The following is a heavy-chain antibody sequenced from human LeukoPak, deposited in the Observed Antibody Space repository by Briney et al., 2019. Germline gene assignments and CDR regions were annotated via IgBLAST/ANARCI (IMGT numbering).Heavy chain of an antibody. Sequence: PGGSLRLSCAASGFTFSSYWMHWVRHAPGKGLVWVSRINSDGSSTSYADSVKGRFTISRDNAKNTLYLQMNSLRAEDTAVYYCARDCSGGSCYGFDYWGQGTLVTVSS. CDR2: INSDGSST. V-gene: IGHV3-74*01. CDR3: ARDCSGGSCYGFDY. CDR1: GFTFSSYW. J-gene: IGHJ4*02. D-gene: IGHD2-15*01.